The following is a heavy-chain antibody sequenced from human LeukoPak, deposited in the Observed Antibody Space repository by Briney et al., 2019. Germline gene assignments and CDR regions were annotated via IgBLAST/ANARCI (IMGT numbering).Heavy chain of an antibody. CDR2: ISSSSSYI. D-gene: IGHD6-19*01. CDR3: AKVARRTFGLSSGLYRGSYYFDY. V-gene: IGHV3-21*01. J-gene: IGHJ4*02. Sequence: GGSLRLSCAASGFTFSSYSMNWVRQAPGKGLEWVSSISSSSSYIYYADSVKGRFTISRDNSKNTLYLQMNSLRAEDTAVYYCAKVARRTFGLSSGLYRGSYYFDYWGKGTLVTVSS. CDR1: GFTFSSYS.